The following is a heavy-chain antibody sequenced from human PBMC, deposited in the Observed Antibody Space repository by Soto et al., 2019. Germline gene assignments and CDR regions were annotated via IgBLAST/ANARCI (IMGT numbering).Heavy chain of an antibody. J-gene: IGHJ4*02. CDR2: ISYDGSNK. CDR1: GFTFSIYG. V-gene: IGHV3-30*18. Sequence: GGSLRLSCAASGFTFSIYGMHWVRQAPGKGLEWVAVISYDGSNKYYADSVKGRFTISRDNSKNTLYLQMNSLRAEDTAVYYCAKDGGSSSSSLDYWGQGTLVTVSS. D-gene: IGHD6-6*01. CDR3: AKDGGSSSSSLDY.